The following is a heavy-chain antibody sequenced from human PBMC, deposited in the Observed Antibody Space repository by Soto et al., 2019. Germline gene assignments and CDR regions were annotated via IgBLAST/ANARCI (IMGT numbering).Heavy chain of an antibody. D-gene: IGHD6-6*01. CDR2: IYYSGCT. Sequence: QLQLQESGPGVVKPSEALSLTCSVSGGSISSSSYYWGWIRQPPGKGPEWIGSIYYSGCTYYNPSLQSRVTISVDTSKNQFSLELSSVTAADTAVYYWARHDSSSSDYYYYYGMDVWGQGTTVTVSS. V-gene: IGHV4-39*01. CDR1: GGSISSSSYY. CDR3: ARHDSSSSDYYYYYGMDV. J-gene: IGHJ6*02.